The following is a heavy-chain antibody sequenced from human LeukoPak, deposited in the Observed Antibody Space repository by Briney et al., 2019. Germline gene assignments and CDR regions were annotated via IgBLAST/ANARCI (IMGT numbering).Heavy chain of an antibody. D-gene: IGHD2-21*01. CDR3: ARGIWSARTVDYYLDY. V-gene: IGHV1-3*01. CDR1: GYTFINYA. CDR2: INAGNGHT. J-gene: IGHJ4*02. Sequence: ASVKVSCKASGYTFINYAIHWVRQAPGQRFEWMGWINAGNGHTKYSQNFQGRVTITRDSSASTAYMELSSLTSEDTAVYYCARGIWSARTVDYYLDYWGQGTLVTVSS.